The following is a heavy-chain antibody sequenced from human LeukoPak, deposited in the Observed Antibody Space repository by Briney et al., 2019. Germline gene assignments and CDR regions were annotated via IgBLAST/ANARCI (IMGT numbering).Heavy chain of an antibody. D-gene: IGHD4-11*01. V-gene: IGHV3-48*01. CDR3: ARAQMTTVSYYYYYYMDV. CDR1: GFTFSSYN. J-gene: IGHJ6*03. Sequence: PGGSLRLSCAASGFTFSSYNMNWVRQAPGKGLEWVSYISVSSSTIYYADSVKGRFTISRDNAKNSLYLQMNSLRAEDTAVYYCARAQMTTVSYYYYYYMDVWGQGTTVTVSS. CDR2: ISVSSSTI.